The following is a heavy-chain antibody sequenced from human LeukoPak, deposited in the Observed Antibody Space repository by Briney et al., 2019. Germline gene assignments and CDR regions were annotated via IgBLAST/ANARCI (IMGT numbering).Heavy chain of an antibody. D-gene: IGHD3-16*01. J-gene: IGHJ4*02. CDR3: IADTAGDLAF. CDR1: GFTFNNYA. Sequence: GRSLRLSCATSGFTFNNYALHWVRQAPGKGLEWVSGILSNSAAIGYGDSVKGRFTISRDAATNSLYLQMNSLKVEDTALYYCIADTAGDLAFWGQGTLVTVSS. V-gene: IGHV3-9*01. CDR2: ILSNSAAI.